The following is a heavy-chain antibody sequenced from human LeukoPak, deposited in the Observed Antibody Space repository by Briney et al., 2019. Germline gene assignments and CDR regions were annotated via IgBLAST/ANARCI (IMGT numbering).Heavy chain of an antibody. V-gene: IGHV4-59*01. CDR1: GGSFSGYY. Sequence: SETLSLTCTVSGGSFSGYYWSWIRQPPGTRLEWIGYIYYSGSTNYNPSLKSRITISVNTSKNQFSQKLRPLTSADTAGYDGAGGDSSMWVYWGQGTLVTVSS. CDR3: AGGDSSMWVY. J-gene: IGHJ4*02. CDR2: IYYSGST. D-gene: IGHD6-13*01.